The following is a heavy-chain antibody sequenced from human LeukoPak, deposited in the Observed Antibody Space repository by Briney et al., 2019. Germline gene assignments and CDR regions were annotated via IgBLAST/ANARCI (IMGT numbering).Heavy chain of an antibody. CDR1: GFTFSSYA. D-gene: IGHD1-26*01. Sequence: PGGSLRLSCAASGFTFSSYAMHWVRQAPGKGLEWVAVISYDGSNKYYADSVKGRFTISRDNSKNTLYLQMNSLRAEDTAVHYCARGRRSGSYAYFDYWGQGTLVTVSS. CDR3: ARGRRSGSYAYFDY. V-gene: IGHV3-30*01. J-gene: IGHJ4*02. CDR2: ISYDGSNK.